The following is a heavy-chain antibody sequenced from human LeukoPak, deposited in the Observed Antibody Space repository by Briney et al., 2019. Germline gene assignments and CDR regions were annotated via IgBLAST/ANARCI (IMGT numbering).Heavy chain of an antibody. Sequence: GASVKVSCKASGYSFTNYDINWVRQATGQGLEWMGWMNPKSGDTGYSQKFQGRVFITRDTSTNTAYMELSSLGSDDTAVYYCAGDGRGSRSSWFDPWGQGTLVIVSS. CDR3: AGDGRGSRSSWFDP. V-gene: IGHV1-8*03. J-gene: IGHJ5*02. CDR2: MNPKSGDT. D-gene: IGHD3-10*01. CDR1: GYSFTNYD.